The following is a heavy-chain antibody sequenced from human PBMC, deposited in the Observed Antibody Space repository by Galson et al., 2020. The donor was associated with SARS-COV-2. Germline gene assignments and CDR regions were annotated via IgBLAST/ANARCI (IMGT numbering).Heavy chain of an antibody. CDR3: ARGLGSTHFDD. CDR1: GASISSYY. CDR2: IPYSGST. V-gene: IGHV4-59*01. D-gene: IGHD1-26*01. J-gene: IGHJ4*02. Sequence: ASENLSLTCTVSGASISSYYWSWIRQPPGKGLEWIGFIPYSGSTDYNPSLKSRITMFVDTSKKQFSLKLNSVTTADTAVYYCARGLGSTHFDDWGQGTLVTVSS.